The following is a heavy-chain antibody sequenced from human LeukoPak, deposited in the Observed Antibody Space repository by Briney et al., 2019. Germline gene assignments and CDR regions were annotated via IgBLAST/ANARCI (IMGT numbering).Heavy chain of an antibody. V-gene: IGHV4-30-2*01. CDR3: ARDDRDGYNHFDY. J-gene: IGHJ4*02. CDR1: GGSISSGGYY. Sequence: SETLSLTCTVSGGSISSGGYYWSWIRQPPGKGLEWIGYIYHSGSTYYNPSLKSRVTISVDRSKNQFSLKLSSVTAADTAVYYCARDDRDGYNHFDYWGQGTLVTVSS. CDR2: IYHSGST. D-gene: IGHD5-24*01.